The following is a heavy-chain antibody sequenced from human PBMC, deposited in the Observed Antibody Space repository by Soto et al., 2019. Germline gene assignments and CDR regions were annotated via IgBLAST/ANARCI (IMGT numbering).Heavy chain of an antibody. Sequence: QVQLQESGPGLVKPSQTLSLTCTVPGGSISSGGYYWSWIRQHPGKCLEWIGYIYYSGSTYYNPFLKSRVTISVDTSKNQFSLKLSSVTAADTAVYYCAGIYSGSPGGTLRYWGQGTLVTVSS. CDR3: AGIYSGSPGGTLRY. CDR2: IYYSGST. D-gene: IGHD1-26*01. CDR1: GGSISSGGYY. J-gene: IGHJ4*02. V-gene: IGHV4-31*03.